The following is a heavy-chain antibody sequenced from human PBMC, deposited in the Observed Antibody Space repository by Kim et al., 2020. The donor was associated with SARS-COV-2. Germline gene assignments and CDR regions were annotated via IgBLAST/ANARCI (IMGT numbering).Heavy chain of an antibody. CDR1: GFTLSSYS. Sequence: GGSLRLSCAASGFTLSSYSMNWVRQAPGKGLEWVSSISSSSSYIYYADSVKGRFTISRDNAKNSLYLQMNSLRAEDTAVYYCARDGIDYDILTGYYKGRYYYYGMDVWGQGTTVTVSS. J-gene: IGHJ6*02. V-gene: IGHV3-21*01. CDR3: ARDGIDYDILTGYYKGRYYYYGMDV. D-gene: IGHD3-9*01. CDR2: ISSSSSYI.